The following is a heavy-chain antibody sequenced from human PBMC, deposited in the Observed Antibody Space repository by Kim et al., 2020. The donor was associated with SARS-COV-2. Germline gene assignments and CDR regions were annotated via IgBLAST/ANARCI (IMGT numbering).Heavy chain of an antibody. CDR3: ANIMSLVDGTDAFDI. Sequence: GGSLRLSCAASGFTFSTYAMSWVRQAPGKGLEWVSYISSSSGITYYADSVKGRFTISRDNAKNSLYLQMNSLRAEDTAVYYCANIMSLVDGTDAFDIWGQGTMVTVSS. V-gene: IGHV3-48*01. CDR1: GFTFSTYA. D-gene: IGHD3-16*01. J-gene: IGHJ3*02. CDR2: ISSSSGIT.